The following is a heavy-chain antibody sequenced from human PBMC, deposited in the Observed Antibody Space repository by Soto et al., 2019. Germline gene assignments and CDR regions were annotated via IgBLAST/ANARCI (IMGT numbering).Heavy chain of an antibody. CDR3: ARDLVHSGSYASYYYYYGMDV. D-gene: IGHD1-26*01. Sequence: ASVKVSCKASGYTFTSYGIRWVRPAPGQGLEGMGWISAYNGHTNYAQKLQGRVTMTTDTSTSTAYMELRSLRSDDTAVYYCARDLVHSGSYASYYYYYGMDVWGQGTTVTVSS. CDR1: GYTFTSYG. CDR2: ISAYNGHT. J-gene: IGHJ6*02. V-gene: IGHV1-18*04.